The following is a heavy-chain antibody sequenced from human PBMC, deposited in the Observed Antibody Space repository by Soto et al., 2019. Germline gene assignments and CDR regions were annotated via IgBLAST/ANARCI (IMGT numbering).Heavy chain of an antibody. D-gene: IGHD6-19*01. V-gene: IGHV3-23*01. CDR2: ISGSAGNT. Sequence: PGGSLRLSCATSGFPFGNYAMNWVRQAPGKGLEWVSSISGSAGNTYYADSVKGRFTVSRDTSMRTLYLQMNSLRGEDTAVYYCACRRIGVDYYHYDLDIWGQGTTVTVSS. CDR1: GFPFGNYA. J-gene: IGHJ6*02. CDR3: ACRRIGVDYYHYDLDI.